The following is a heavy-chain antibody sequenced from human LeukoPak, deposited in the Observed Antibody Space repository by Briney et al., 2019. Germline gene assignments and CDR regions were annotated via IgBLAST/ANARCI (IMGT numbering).Heavy chain of an antibody. CDR1: GFTFSSYE. CDR2: ISSSGSTI. D-gene: IGHD5-18*01. V-gene: IGHV3-48*03. CDR3: ARTRSDSYGLGYAFDI. Sequence: RGGSLRLSCAASGFTFSSYEMSWVRQAPGKGLEWVSYISSSGSTIYYADSVKGRFTISRDNAKNSLYLQMNSLRAEDTAVYYCARTRSDSYGLGYAFDIWGQGTMVTVSS. J-gene: IGHJ3*02.